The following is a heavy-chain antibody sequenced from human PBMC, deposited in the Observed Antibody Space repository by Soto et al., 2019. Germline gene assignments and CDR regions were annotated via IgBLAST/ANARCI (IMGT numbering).Heavy chain of an antibody. CDR1: GFTFKNFA. J-gene: IGHJ6*02. D-gene: IGHD1-26*01. V-gene: IGHV3-30*18. CDR2: IGYDGCNE. Sequence: GGSLRLSCAASGFTFKNFAVSWVRQAPGKGMEWVAVIGYDGCNEYYADSVKGRFTISRDNSKNTLYLQMNSLRAEDTAVYYCAKDIGSYLRTAYYYGMDVWGQGTTVTVSS. CDR3: AKDIGSYLRTAYYYGMDV.